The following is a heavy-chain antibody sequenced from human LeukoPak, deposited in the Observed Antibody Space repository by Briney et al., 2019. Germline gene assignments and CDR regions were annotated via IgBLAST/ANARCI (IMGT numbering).Heavy chain of an antibody. CDR2: IIPIFGTA. CDR1: GGTFSSYA. J-gene: IGHJ4*02. V-gene: IGHV1-69*13. D-gene: IGHD3-22*01. CDR3: ARGPNYYDSSGYYGGDY. Sequence: SVKVSCKAPGGTFSSYAISWVRQAPGQGLEWMGGIIPIFGTANYAQKFQGKVTITADESTSTAYMELSSLRSEDTAVYYCARGPNYYDSSGYYGGDYWGQGTLVTVSS.